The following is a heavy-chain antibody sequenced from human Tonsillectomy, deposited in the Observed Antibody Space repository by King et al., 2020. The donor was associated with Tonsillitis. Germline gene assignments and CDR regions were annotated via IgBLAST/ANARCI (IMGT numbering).Heavy chain of an antibody. CDR3: TTYALGSRFRIAAAGPVDY. V-gene: IGHV3-15*01. D-gene: IGHD6-13*01. J-gene: IGHJ4*02. CDR1: GFTFTNAC. CDR2: IKTKTDGVTT. Sequence: VQLVESGGGLVKPGGSLRLSCAASGFTFTNACMSWVRQAPGKGLEWVGRIKTKTDGVTTDYAAPVKGRFTISRDDSKNTLYLQMNTLKTEDTAVYYCTTYALGSRFRIAAAGPVDYWGQGTLVTVSS.